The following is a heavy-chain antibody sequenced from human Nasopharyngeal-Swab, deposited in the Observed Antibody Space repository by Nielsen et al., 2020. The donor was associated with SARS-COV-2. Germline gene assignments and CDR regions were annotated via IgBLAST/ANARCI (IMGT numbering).Heavy chain of an antibody. CDR2: INHSGST. V-gene: IGHV4-34*01. CDR1: GGSFSGYY. D-gene: IGHD5-12*01. Sequence: SETLSLTCAVYGGSFSGYYWSWIRQPPGKGLEWIGEINHSGSTNYNPSLKSRVTISVDTSKNQFSLKLSSVTAADTAAYYCARHPTITREGFDYWGQGTLVTVSS. CDR3: ARHPTITREGFDY. J-gene: IGHJ4*02.